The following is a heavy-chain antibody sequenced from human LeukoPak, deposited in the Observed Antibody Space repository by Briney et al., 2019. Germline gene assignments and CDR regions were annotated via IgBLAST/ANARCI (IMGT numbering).Heavy chain of an antibody. CDR3: AREYDYDILTGQGEDAFDI. J-gene: IGHJ3*02. CDR1: GGSIGSGDYY. Sequence: PSETLSLTCTVSGGSIGSGDYYWSWIRQPPGKGLEWIGYIYYSGSTYYNPSLKSRVTISVDTSKNQFSLKLSSVTAADTAVYYCAREYDYDILTGQGEDAFDIWGQGTMVTVSS. V-gene: IGHV4-30-4*01. CDR2: IYYSGST. D-gene: IGHD3-9*01.